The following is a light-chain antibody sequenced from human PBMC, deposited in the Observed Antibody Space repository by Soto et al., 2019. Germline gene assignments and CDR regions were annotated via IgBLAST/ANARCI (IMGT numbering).Light chain of an antibody. CDR1: QSIIRY. V-gene: IGKV1-27*01. J-gene: IGKJ2*01. CDR3: QKYDDVPYT. Sequence: QMTQSPSSLSASVGDRVTITCVASQSIIRYLAWYQQKQGKPPKLLIYAASTLQSGVPSRFSGSGSETDFTLTISGLQPEDVATYYCQKYDDVPYTFGQGTKVDIK. CDR2: AAS.